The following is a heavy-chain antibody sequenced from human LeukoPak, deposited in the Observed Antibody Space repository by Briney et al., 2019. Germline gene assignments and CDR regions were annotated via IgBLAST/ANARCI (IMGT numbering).Heavy chain of an antibody. D-gene: IGHD3-9*01. CDR3: ASPHYDILTGYYPFDY. CDR2: IYPGDSDT. V-gene: IGHV5-51*01. CDR1: GYSFTSYW. Sequence: GESLQISCKGSGYSFTSYWIGWVRQLPGKGLEWMGIIYPGDSDTRYSPSFQGQVTISADKSISTAYLQWSSLKASDTAMYYCASPHYDILTGYYPFDYWGQGTLVTVSS. J-gene: IGHJ4*02.